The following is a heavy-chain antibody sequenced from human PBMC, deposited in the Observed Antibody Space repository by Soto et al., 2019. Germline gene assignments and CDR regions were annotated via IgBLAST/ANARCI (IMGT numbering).Heavy chain of an antibody. D-gene: IGHD6-19*01. CDR3: ASPGIAVADV. Sequence: PGESLKISCNGSGYSFTSYWISWVRQMPGKGLEWMGRIDPSDSYTNYSPSFQGHVTISADKSISTAYLQWSSLKASDTAMYYCASPGIAVADVWGQGTLVTVSS. CDR2: IDPSDSYT. J-gene: IGHJ4*02. V-gene: IGHV5-10-1*01. CDR1: GYSFTSYW.